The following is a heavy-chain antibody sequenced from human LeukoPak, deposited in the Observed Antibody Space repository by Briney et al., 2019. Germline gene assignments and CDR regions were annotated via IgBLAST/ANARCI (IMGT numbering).Heavy chain of an antibody. V-gene: IGHV3-66*01. J-gene: IGHJ4*02. CDR2: IYTSGTT. D-gene: IGHD3-9*01. CDR3: AKGKRDSDWSFDY. Sequence: PGGSLRLSCAASGFTFSSHFMSWVRQAPVKAPEWVSLIYTSGTTYYPDSVKGRFTISRDTSKNTLYLQMNSVRAEDTAVYYCAKGKRDSDWSFDYWGRGTLVTVSS. CDR1: GFTFSSHF.